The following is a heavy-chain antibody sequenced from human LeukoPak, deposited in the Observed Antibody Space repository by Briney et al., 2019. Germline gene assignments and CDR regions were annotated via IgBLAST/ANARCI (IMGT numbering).Heavy chain of an antibody. D-gene: IGHD2-15*01. V-gene: IGHV4-34*01. J-gene: IGHJ4*02. Sequence: SETLSLTCAVYGGSFSGYYWSWIRQPPGKGLEWIGEINHSGSTNYNPSLKSRVTISVDTSKNQFSLKLSSVTAADTAVYYCARDCGGSCYWWDYWGQGTLVTVSS. CDR2: INHSGST. CDR1: GGSFSGYY. CDR3: ARDCGGSCYWWDY.